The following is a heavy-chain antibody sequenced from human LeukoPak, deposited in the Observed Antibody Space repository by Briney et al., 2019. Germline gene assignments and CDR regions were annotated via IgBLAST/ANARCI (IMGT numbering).Heavy chain of an antibody. CDR3: ASRGADSSGYYYFDY. Sequence: SETLSLTCTVSGGSISSYYWSWIRQPPGKGLEWIGEINHSGSTNYNPSLKSRVTISVDTSKNQFSLKLSSVTAADTAVYYCASRGADSSGYYYFDYWGQGTLVTVSS. V-gene: IGHV4-34*01. CDR1: GGSISSYY. D-gene: IGHD3-22*01. J-gene: IGHJ4*02. CDR2: INHSGST.